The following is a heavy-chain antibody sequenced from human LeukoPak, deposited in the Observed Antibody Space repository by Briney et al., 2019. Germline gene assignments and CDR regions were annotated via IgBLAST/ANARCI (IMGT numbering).Heavy chain of an antibody. Sequence: SVKVACKASGGTFSSYAISCVRQAPGQGLEWMGRIIPIFGIANYAQKCQGRVTITADKSTSTAYMELSSLSSEDTAVYYCAREQWPNYYGMDVWGQGTTVTVSS. D-gene: IGHD6-19*01. CDR3: AREQWPNYYGMDV. CDR2: IIPIFGIA. J-gene: IGHJ6*02. CDR1: GGTFSSYA. V-gene: IGHV1-69*04.